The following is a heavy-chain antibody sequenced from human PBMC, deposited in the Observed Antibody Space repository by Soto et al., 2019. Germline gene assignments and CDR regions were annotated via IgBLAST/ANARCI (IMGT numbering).Heavy chain of an antibody. CDR3: AKDGGFYDILTGYNYYGMDV. CDR2: ISWDGGST. D-gene: IGHD3-9*01. Sequence: EVQLVESGGVVVQPGGSLRLSCAASGFTFDDYTMHWVRQAPGKGLEWVSLISWDGGSTYYADSVKGRFTISRDNSKNSLYLQMNSLRTEDTALYYCAKDGGFYDILTGYNYYGMDVWGQGTTVTVSS. CDR1: GFTFDDYT. V-gene: IGHV3-43*01. J-gene: IGHJ6*02.